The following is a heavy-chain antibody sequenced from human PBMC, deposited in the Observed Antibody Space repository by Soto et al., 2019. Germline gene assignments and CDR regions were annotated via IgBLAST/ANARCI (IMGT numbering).Heavy chain of an antibody. D-gene: IGHD1-26*01. CDR2: ISSYYGST. Sequence: QVQLLQSGAEVKKPGASVRVSCKASGYTFTNYCISWVRQAPGQGLEWMGWISSYYGSTDYAQIFEGRVTMTTDTSTSTAYLELRSLRSDDTAIYYCASDQGGDWFDPWGQGTLVTVSS. V-gene: IGHV1-18*04. CDR1: GYTFTNYC. J-gene: IGHJ5*02. CDR3: ASDQGGDWFDP.